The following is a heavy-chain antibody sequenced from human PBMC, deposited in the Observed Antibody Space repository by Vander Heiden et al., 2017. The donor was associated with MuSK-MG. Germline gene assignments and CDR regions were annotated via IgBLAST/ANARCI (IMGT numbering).Heavy chain of an antibody. J-gene: IGHJ3*02. Sequence: QVQLAQSGAEVKKPGASVKVSCKASGYTFTNTYIHWVRQAPGQGLEWMGVINPSGGSTTYAQRFQGGLAMTRDTSTRTVYMELSSLRSEDTAVYFCARDRGDFWSAYSSYDAFDIWGQGTMVTVSS. CDR2: INPSGGST. V-gene: IGHV1-46*01. CDR1: GYTFTNTY. D-gene: IGHD3-3*01. CDR3: ARDRGDFWSAYSSYDAFDI.